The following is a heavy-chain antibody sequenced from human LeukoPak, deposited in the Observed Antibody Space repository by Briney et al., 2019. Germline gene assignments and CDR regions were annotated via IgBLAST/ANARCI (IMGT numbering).Heavy chain of an antibody. CDR2: IIPIFGTA. D-gene: IGHD6-19*01. J-gene: IGHJ4*02. Sequence: SVKVSCKASGGTFISYAISWVRQATGQGLEWMGGIIPIFGTANYAQKFQGRVTITADESTSTAYMELSSLRSEDTAVYYCARVRVAVAATRDFDYWGQGTLVTVSS. V-gene: IGHV1-69*13. CDR3: ARVRVAVAATRDFDY. CDR1: GGTFISYA.